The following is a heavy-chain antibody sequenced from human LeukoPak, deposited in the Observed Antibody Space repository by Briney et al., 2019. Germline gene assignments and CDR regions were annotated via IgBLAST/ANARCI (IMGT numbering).Heavy chain of an antibody. D-gene: IGHD3/OR15-3a*01. Sequence: GGSLRLSCAASGFTFSSYSMNWVRQAPGKGLEWVSYISSISSTIYADSVKGRFTFSRDNAKSSVYLQMNSLRVEDTAMYYCARCYDFFDYWGQGTLVTVSS. CDR3: ARCYDFFDY. V-gene: IGHV3-48*01. J-gene: IGHJ4*02. CDR2: ISSISSTI. CDR1: GFTFSSYS.